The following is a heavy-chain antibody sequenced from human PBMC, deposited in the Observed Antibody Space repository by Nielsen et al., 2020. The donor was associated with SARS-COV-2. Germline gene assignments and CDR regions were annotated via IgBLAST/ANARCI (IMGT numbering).Heavy chain of an antibody. V-gene: IGHV3-66*01. Sequence: GGSLRLSCAASGFSVSSNYMSWVRQAAGKGLEWVSVIYSDDSASYADSVKGRFTVSRDNFKNMLFLQMNSLRAEDTGVYYCVGDHWGRMDVWGQGTTVTVSS. CDR3: VGDHWGRMDV. J-gene: IGHJ6*02. D-gene: IGHD7-27*01. CDR1: GFSVSSNY. CDR2: IYSDDSA.